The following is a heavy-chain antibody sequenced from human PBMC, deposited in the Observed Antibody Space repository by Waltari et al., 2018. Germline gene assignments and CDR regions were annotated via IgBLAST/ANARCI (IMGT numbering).Heavy chain of an antibody. V-gene: IGHV3-74*01. Sequence: EEQLVESGGGLAQPGESLRLSCAASGFTFSRYWMDWVRQAPGKGLVWVSRINSDGSSTTYADSVKGRFTISRDNAKNRLYVQMNRLRAEDTAVYYCARVATKTYSSPVPGRPYYYGMDVWGQGTTVTVSS. D-gene: IGHD6-19*01. J-gene: IGHJ6*02. CDR3: ARVATKTYSSPVPGRPYYYGMDV. CDR1: GFTFSRYW. CDR2: INSDGSST.